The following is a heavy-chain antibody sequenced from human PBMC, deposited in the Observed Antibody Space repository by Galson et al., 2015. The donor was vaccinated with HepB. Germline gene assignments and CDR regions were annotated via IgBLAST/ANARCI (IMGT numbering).Heavy chain of an antibody. CDR3: ARSVAAADHYGMDV. Sequence: SLRLSCAASGFTFSSYAMSWVRQAPGKGLEWVSAISGSGGSTYYADSVKGRFTISRDNSKNTLYLQMNSLRAEDTAVYYCARSVAAADHYGMDVWGQGTTVTVSS. V-gene: IGHV3-23*01. CDR1: GFTFSSYA. D-gene: IGHD6-13*01. CDR2: ISGSGGST. J-gene: IGHJ6*02.